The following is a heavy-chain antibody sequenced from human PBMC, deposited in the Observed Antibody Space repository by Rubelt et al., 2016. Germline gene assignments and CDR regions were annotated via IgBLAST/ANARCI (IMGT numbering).Heavy chain of an antibody. V-gene: IGHV1-18*01. D-gene: IGHD4-11*01. J-gene: IGHJ3*02. CDR3: ARGARRYSMDPRNAFDI. CDR2: IRAYNGNT. CDR1: GYTFTSYG. Sequence: QVQLVQSGAEVKKPGASVKVSCKASGYTFTSYGISWVRQAPGQGLEWMGWIRAYNGNTNYAQKLQGRVTMTTGTYRSTADMERRSLRSDDTAVYYCARGARRYSMDPRNAFDIWGQGTMVTVSS.